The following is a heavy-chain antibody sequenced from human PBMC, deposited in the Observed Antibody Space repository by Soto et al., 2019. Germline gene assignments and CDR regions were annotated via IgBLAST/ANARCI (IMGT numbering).Heavy chain of an antibody. Sequence: ASVKVSCKVSGYTLTEVSMHWVRQAPGKGLEWMGCINAEDGKTKYSQKFQGRVTITRDTSASTAYMELSSLRSEGTAVYYCARGMYTIDYWGQGTLVTVS. CDR2: INAEDGKT. D-gene: IGHD1-1*01. CDR1: GYTLTEVS. J-gene: IGHJ4*02. V-gene: IGHV1-3*01. CDR3: ARGMYTIDY.